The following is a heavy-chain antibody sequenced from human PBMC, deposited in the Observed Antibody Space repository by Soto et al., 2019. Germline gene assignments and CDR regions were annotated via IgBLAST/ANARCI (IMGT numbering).Heavy chain of an antibody. CDR1: GGSISSYY. CDR3: ARASSNYCSSTSCYRRQGPGFDY. D-gene: IGHD2-2*01. V-gene: IGHV4-59*12. J-gene: IGHJ4*02. CDR2: IYYSGST. Sequence: PSETLSLTCTVSGGSISSYYWSWIRQPPGKGLEWIGDIYYSGSTNYNPSLKSRVTISVDTSKNQFSLKLSSVTAADTAVYYCARASSNYCSSTSCYRRQGPGFDYWGQGTLVTVSS.